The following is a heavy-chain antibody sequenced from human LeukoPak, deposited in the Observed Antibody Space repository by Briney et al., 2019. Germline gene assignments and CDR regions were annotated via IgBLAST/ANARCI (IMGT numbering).Heavy chain of an antibody. Sequence: SVKVSCKASGYTFTSYAISWVRQAPGQGLEWMGGIIPIFGTANYAQKFQGRVTITADESTSTAYMELSSLRSEDTAVYYCARLVDPTYYFDYWGQGTLVTVSS. CDR1: GYTFTSYA. CDR3: ARLVDPTYYFDY. J-gene: IGHJ4*02. CDR2: IIPIFGTA. V-gene: IGHV1-69*13. D-gene: IGHD2-8*02.